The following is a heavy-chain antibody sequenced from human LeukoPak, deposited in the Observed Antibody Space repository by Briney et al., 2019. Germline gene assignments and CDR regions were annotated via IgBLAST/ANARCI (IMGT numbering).Heavy chain of an antibody. V-gene: IGHV3-23*01. CDR1: GFTFSDYA. J-gene: IGHJ4*02. CDR3: AKEYGDFASGRYYYFDY. Sequence: GGSLRLACEASGFTFSDYAMSWVRQAPGKGLEWVSGICGHGISIYYADSVKGRFTISRDNSKSTLYLVMNSLRVEDTAVYYCAKEYGDFASGRYYYFDYWGQGTLVTVSS. D-gene: IGHD3-10*01. CDR2: ICGHGISI.